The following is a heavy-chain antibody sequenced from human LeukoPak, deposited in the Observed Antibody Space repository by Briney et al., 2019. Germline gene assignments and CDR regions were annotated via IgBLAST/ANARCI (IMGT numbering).Heavy chain of an antibody. D-gene: IGHD1-1*01. J-gene: IGHJ5*02. CDR1: GGSISSSIYY. Sequence: NSSETLSLTCTVSGGSISSSIYYWGWIRQPPGKGLEWIGSIYYSGSTYYNPSLKSRVTISADTSKNQFSLKLSSVTAADTAVYHCARSSTGAPKIWFAPWGRGTLVTVSS. CDR2: IYYSGST. CDR3: ARSSTGAPKIWFAP. V-gene: IGHV4-39*01.